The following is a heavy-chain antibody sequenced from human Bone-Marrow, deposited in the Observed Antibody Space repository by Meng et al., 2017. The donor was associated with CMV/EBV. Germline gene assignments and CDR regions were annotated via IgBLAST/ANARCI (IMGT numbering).Heavy chain of an antibody. J-gene: IGHJ4*02. CDR2: MSGSGGST. D-gene: IGHD3-10*01. Sequence: SWIRQHPGKGLEWVSAMSGSGGSTHYADSVKGRFTISRDNSKNTLYLQMNSLRAEDTAAYYCAKGVRGSGAYPFDYWGQGTLVTVSS. V-gene: IGHV3-23*01. CDR3: AKGVRGSGAYPFDY.